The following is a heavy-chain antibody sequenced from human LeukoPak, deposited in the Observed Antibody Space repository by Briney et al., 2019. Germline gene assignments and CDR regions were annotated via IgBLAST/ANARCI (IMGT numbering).Heavy chain of an antibody. J-gene: IGHJ6*02. V-gene: IGHV4-4*02. Sequence: SETLSLTCVVSGGSITNNNWWSWVRQPPGKGLEWIGEINHSGSTNYNPSLKSRVTISVDTSKNQFSLKLSSVTAADTAVYYCARLYCSSTSCYTFGMDVWGQGTTVTVSS. D-gene: IGHD2-2*02. CDR3: ARLYCSSTSCYTFGMDV. CDR1: GGSITNNNW. CDR2: INHSGST.